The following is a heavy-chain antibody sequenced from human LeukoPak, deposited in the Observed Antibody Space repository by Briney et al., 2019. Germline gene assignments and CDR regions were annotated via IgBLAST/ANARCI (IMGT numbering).Heavy chain of an antibody. CDR2: INPNSGGT. Sequence: ASVKVSCKASGYTFTGYYMHWVRQASGQGLEWMGWINPNSGGTNYAQKFQGRVTMTRDTSISTAYMELSRLRSDDTAVYYCARVRRLIAAALFYFDYWGQGTLVTVSS. J-gene: IGHJ4*02. V-gene: IGHV1-2*02. CDR1: GYTFTGYY. D-gene: IGHD6-13*01. CDR3: ARVRRLIAAALFYFDY.